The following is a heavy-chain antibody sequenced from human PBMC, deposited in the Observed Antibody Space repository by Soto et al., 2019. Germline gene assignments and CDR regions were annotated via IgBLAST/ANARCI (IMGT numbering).Heavy chain of an antibody. D-gene: IGHD3-16*01. CDR3: ARLKQDYAVA. CDR1: GYTFTSYD. J-gene: IGHJ5*02. V-gene: IGHV1-8*01. CDR2: MNPNSGNT. Sequence: QVQLVQSGAEVKKPGASVKVSCKASGYTFTSYDINWVRLATGQGLEWMGWMNPNSGNTAYAQKFXGXVXRXWNTSISTAYMELSSLRSEDTAGYYCARLKQDYAVAWGQGTLVTVSS.